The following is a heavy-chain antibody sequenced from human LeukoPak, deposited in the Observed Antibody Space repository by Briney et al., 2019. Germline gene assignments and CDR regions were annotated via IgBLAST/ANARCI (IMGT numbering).Heavy chain of an antibody. V-gene: IGHV3-23*01. Sequence: GDSLRLSCAASGFTFSTYSMAWVRQAPRKGLELASYIFPNGGTTYYADSVKGRFTISRDNSKNTLYLQMHSLRAEDTAVYYCAKDQRPDSGYDIDYWGQGTLVTVAS. D-gene: IGHD5-12*01. CDR3: AKDQRPDSGYDIDY. CDR2: IFPNGGTT. CDR1: GFTFSTYS. J-gene: IGHJ4*02.